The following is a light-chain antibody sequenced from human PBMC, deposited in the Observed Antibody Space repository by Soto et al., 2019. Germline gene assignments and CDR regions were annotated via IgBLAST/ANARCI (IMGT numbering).Light chain of an antibody. CDR2: KAS. Sequence: DIQLTPSPSTLSASLDNNIRINCRASQSLIAWLAWYQQNPGKAPILLFYKASTLQIQCPSSISASGYGTEFTLTTTRLQPHDAATYYCQQYNDYSWTFGQGTKV. CDR1: QSLIAW. V-gene: IGKV1-5*03. J-gene: IGKJ1*01. CDR3: QQYNDYSWT.